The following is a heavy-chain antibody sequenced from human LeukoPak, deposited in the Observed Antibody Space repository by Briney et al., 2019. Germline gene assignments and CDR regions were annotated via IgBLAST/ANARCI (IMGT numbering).Heavy chain of an antibody. CDR3: ARDRGPAYDSGIYFQYYLHF. CDR1: GYTFSGYY. V-gene: IGHV1-2*02. J-gene: IGHJ4*02. Sequence: GASVKVSCKASGYTFSGYYIHWMRQAPGQRLEWLVWINPAIDDTEYGQKLPGRVSMTRDTSIATAYMELTGLAPDDTAVYYCARDRGPAYDSGIYFQYYLHFWGQGTLVTVSS. D-gene: IGHD3-10*01. CDR2: INPAIDDT.